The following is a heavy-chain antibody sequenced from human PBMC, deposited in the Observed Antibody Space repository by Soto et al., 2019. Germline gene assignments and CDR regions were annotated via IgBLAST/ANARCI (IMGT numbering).Heavy chain of an antibody. CDR3: ARDNFGGVRGVQYYFDY. D-gene: IGHD3-10*01. Sequence: QVQLVESGGGVVQPGRSLRLSCAASGFTFSSYAMHWVRQAPGKGLEWVAVISYDGSNKYYADSVKGRFTISRDNSKKPLYLQMNSLRAEDTAVYYCARDNFGGVRGVQYYFDYWGQGTLVTVSS. V-gene: IGHV3-30-3*01. CDR1: GFTFSSYA. J-gene: IGHJ4*02. CDR2: ISYDGSNK.